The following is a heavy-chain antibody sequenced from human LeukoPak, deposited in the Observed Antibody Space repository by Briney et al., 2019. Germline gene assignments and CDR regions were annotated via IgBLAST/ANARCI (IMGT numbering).Heavy chain of an antibody. CDR1: GFTFSSYA. D-gene: IGHD3-3*01. V-gene: IGHV3-15*01. J-gene: IGHJ4*02. Sequence: AGGSLRLSCAASGFTFSSYAMSWVRQAPGKGLEWVGRIKSKTDGGTTDYAAPVKGRFTISRDDSKNTLYLQMNSLKTEDTAVYYCTTRYPPFGVVIATTRKFDYWGQGTLVTVSS. CDR2: IKSKTDGGTT. CDR3: TTRYPPFGVVIATTRKFDY.